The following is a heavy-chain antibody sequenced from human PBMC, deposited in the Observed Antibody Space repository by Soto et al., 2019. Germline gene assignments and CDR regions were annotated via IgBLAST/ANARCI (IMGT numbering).Heavy chain of an antibody. CDR2: IYSSGST. V-gene: IGHV4-59*11. D-gene: IGHD1-1*01. Sequence: SETLSLTCTVSGGSISNHYWSWVRQPPGKGLEWIGYIYSSGSTKNNPSLKSRVTISVDRSKNQFSLKLTSVTAADTAVYYCARVGSGKCLQLPIYYFDYWGQGALGTVS. CDR3: ARVGSGKCLQLPIYYFDY. CDR1: GGSISNHY. J-gene: IGHJ4*02.